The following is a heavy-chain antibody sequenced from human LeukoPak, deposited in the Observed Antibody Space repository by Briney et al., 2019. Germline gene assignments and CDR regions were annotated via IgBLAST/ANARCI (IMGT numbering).Heavy chain of an antibody. D-gene: IGHD6-13*01. CDR2: ISAYNGNT. J-gene: IGHJ4*02. CDR3: ARPVHRRGYSSSWHPLDY. CDR1: GYTFTSYG. V-gene: IGHV1-18*01. Sequence: ASVKVSCKASGYTFTSYGINWVRQAPGQGLEWMGWISAYNGNTNYAQNLQGRVTMTTDTSTDTSTTIAYMELRSLRSDDTAVYYCARPVHRRGYSSSWHPLDYWGQGTLVTVSS.